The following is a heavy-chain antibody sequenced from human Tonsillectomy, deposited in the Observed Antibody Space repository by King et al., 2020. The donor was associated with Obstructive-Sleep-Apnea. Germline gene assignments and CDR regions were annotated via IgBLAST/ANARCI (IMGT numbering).Heavy chain of an antibody. V-gene: IGHV1-46*01. D-gene: IGHD1-26*01. Sequence: VQLVESGAEVKKPGASVKVSCKASGYTFTSYYMHWVRQAPGQGLEWMGIINPSGGSTSYAQKFQGRVTMTRDTSTSTVYMELGSLRSEDTAVYYCARAESSGSYFGTFDYWGQGTLVTVSS. CDR1: GYTFTSYY. CDR3: ARAESSGSYFGTFDY. J-gene: IGHJ4*02. CDR2: INPSGGST.